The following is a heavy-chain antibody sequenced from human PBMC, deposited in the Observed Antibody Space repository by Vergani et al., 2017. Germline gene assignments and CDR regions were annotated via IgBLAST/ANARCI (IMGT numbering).Heavy chain of an antibody. D-gene: IGHD5-12*01. CDR3: TKGSRGYTGYFFDY. Sequence: EVQLVESGGVLVQPGGSLRLSCAASGFTFSTYDMHWVRQATGKGLEWVSAISGSGGSTYYADSVKGRFTISRDNSKNTLHLQMNSLRADDTAVYYCTKGSRGYTGYFFDYWGQGTLATVSS. CDR1: GFTFSTYD. V-gene: IGHV3-23*04. CDR2: ISGSGGST. J-gene: IGHJ4*02.